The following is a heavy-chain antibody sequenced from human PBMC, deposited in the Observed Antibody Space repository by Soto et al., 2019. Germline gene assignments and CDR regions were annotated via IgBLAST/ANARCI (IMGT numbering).Heavy chain of an antibody. CDR1: GYTFTHYG. CDR2: VSGYNGDT. D-gene: IGHD1-26*01. CDR3: ARDFSSGSFHPNFDS. J-gene: IGHJ4*02. Sequence: VASVKVSCKASGYTFTHYGISWIRQAPGQGLEWMGYVSGYNGDTKYAQKFQGRVTMTTDTSTTTVYMELRSLRSDDTAMYYCARDFSSGSFHPNFDSWGQGTLVTVSS. V-gene: IGHV1-18*01.